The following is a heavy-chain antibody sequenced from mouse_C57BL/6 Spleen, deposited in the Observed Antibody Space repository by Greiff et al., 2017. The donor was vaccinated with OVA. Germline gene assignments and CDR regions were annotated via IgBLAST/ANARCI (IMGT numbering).Heavy chain of an antibody. Sequence: EVQRVESGGGLVQSGRSLRLSCATSGFTFSDFYMEWVRQAPGKGPEWIAASRNKANDYTTEYSASVKGRFIVSRDTSQSILYLQMNALRAEDTAIYYCARDLYGGFAYWGQGTLVTVSA. CDR3: ARDLYGGFAY. V-gene: IGHV7-1*01. D-gene: IGHD2-10*02. J-gene: IGHJ3*01. CDR1: GFTFSDFY. CDR2: SRNKANDYTT.